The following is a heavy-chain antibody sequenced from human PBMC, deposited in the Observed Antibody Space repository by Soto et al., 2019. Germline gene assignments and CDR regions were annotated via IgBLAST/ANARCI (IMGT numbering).Heavy chain of an antibody. CDR1: GGTFSSYT. V-gene: IGHV1-69*04. Sequence: ASVKVSCKASGGTFSSYTISWVRQAPGQGLEWMGRIIPILGIANYAQKFQGRVTITADKSTSTAYMELSSLRSEDTAVYYCARDQVVAHDAFDIWGQGTMVTVSS. CDR3: ARDQVVAHDAFDI. D-gene: IGHD2-15*01. CDR2: IIPILGIA. J-gene: IGHJ3*02.